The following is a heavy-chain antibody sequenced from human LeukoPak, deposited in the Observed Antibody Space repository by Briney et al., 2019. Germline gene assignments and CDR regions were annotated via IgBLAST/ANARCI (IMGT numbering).Heavy chain of an antibody. V-gene: IGHV3-53*01. CDR3: ARGSRSALNDAFDI. Sequence: GGSLRLSCAVSGFIVSSNYMTWVRQAPGKGLEWVSSLYSGGNTYYADSVKGRFTISRDNSKNTLYLQMNSLRAEDTAVYYCARGSRSALNDAFDIWGQGTMVTVSS. CDR1: GFIVSSNY. CDR2: LYSGGNT. J-gene: IGHJ3*02. D-gene: IGHD3-3*01.